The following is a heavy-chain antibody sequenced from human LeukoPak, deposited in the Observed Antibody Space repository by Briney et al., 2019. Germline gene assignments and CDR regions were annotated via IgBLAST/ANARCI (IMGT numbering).Heavy chain of an antibody. CDR3: ARDQGYYYDSSGYPNAFDI. Sequence: GGSLRLSCAVSGFTFSYYGMNWVRQAPGKGLEWVSYISSNSRTVEYADSVKGRFTISRDNAKNSLYLQMNSLRAEDTAVYYCARDQGYYYDSSGYPNAFDIWGQGTMVTVSS. CDR1: GFTFSYYG. V-gene: IGHV3-48*01. CDR2: ISSNSRTV. D-gene: IGHD3-22*01. J-gene: IGHJ3*02.